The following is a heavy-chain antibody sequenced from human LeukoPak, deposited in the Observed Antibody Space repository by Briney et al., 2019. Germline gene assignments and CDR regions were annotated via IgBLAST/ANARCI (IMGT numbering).Heavy chain of an antibody. CDR2: IYYSGST. V-gene: IGHV4-59*01. Sequence: SETLSLTCTVPGGSISSYYWSWIRQPPGKGLEWIGYIYYSGSTNYNPSLKSRVSISVDTSKNQFSLKLSSVTAADTAVYYCARISGSGWFDPWGQGTLVTVSS. D-gene: IGHD2-15*01. CDR1: GGSISSYY. CDR3: ARISGSGWFDP. J-gene: IGHJ5*02.